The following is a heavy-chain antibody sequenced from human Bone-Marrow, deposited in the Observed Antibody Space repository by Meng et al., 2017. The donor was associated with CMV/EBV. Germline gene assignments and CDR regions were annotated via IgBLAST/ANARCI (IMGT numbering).Heavy chain of an antibody. J-gene: IGHJ4*02. CDR2: IYDSENT. Sequence: SETLSLTCTVSGGSLSSTAYYWGWIRQPPGKGLEYIGTIYDSENTFYNPSLRGRLTISVDTSKNQFSLKLTSVTAADTAVYYCARESYYDSSPDRGGLDYWGQGTLVTVSS. V-gene: IGHV4-39*07. CDR1: GGSLSSTAYY. CDR3: ARESYYDSSPDRGGLDY. D-gene: IGHD3-22*01.